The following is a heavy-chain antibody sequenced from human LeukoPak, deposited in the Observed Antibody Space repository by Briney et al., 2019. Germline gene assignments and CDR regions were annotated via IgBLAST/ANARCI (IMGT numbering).Heavy chain of an antibody. V-gene: IGHV3-23*01. CDR2: ISGSGGST. CDR3: AKDWTWDIVVEGDY. J-gene: IGHJ4*02. Sequence: PGRSLRLSCTATGFTLGGYAMSWVRQAPGKGLEWVSAISGSGGSTYYADSVKGRFTISRDNSKNTLYLQMNSLRAEDTAVYYCAKDWTWDIVVEGDYWGQGTLVTVSS. D-gene: IGHD2-2*01. CDR1: GFTLGGYA.